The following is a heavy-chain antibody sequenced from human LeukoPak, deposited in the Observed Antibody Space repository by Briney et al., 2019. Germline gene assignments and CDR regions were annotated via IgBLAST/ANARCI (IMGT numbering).Heavy chain of an antibody. Sequence: PGGSLRLSCAASGFTFSKYWMLWVRQAPGKGLESVSRINTDGAVTPYADYVKGRFTVSRDNADNTMFLKMNSVRDEDTAVYYCATKQWLAPPPDSWGQGTPVTVSS. CDR3: ATKQWLAPPPDS. CDR2: INTDGAVT. D-gene: IGHD6-19*01. V-gene: IGHV3-74*01. CDR1: GFTFSKYW. J-gene: IGHJ4*02.